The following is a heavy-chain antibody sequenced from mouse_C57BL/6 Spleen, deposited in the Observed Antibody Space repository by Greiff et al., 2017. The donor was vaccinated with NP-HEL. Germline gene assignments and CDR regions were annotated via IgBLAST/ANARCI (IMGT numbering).Heavy chain of an antibody. Sequence: QVQLKESGPGLVTPSQSLSITSTVSGFSLTSSAIGWVLQPPGKGLEWLVVIWTGGGTNYNSALKSRLSISKDNSKSQVFLKMNSLQTEDTARYYCARSDSNLAYWGQGTLVTVSA. CDR2: IWTGGGT. J-gene: IGHJ3*01. V-gene: IGHV2-9-1*01. D-gene: IGHD2-5*01. CDR1: GFSLTSSA. CDR3: ARSDSNLAY.